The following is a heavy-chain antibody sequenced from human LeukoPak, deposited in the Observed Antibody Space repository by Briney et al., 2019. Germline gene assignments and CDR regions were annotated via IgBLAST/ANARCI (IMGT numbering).Heavy chain of an antibody. CDR1: GFAFSSLD. CDR2: ITDSGDRT. CDR3: AKDARRSSGWWFFDH. J-gene: IGHJ4*01. V-gene: IGHV3-23*01. D-gene: IGHD6-19*01. Sequence: GRSLRLSCAASGFAFSSLDMGWGCDAPGKGLEWVSAITDSGDRTYYADSVKGRFPLSRDNTKNTQYLQMNSLRAEDTAVYYCAKDARRSSGWWFFDHWGQGTLVTVSS.